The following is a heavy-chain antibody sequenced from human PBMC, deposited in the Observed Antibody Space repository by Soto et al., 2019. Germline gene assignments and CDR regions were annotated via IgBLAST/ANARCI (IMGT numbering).Heavy chain of an antibody. D-gene: IGHD2-21*02. J-gene: IGHJ5*02. CDR1: GGSISSGGDY. V-gene: IGHV4-31*01. CDR3: ARDAPPLGWFDP. CDR2: IYYSGST. Sequence: QVQLQESGPGLVKPSQTLSLTCTVSGGSISSGGDYWSWIRQHPGKGLEWIGYIYYSGSTNYNPXXXXXXXXXXDXXXXXXXXXXXSVTAAXTAXXXCARDAPPLGWFDPWGQGTLVTVSS.